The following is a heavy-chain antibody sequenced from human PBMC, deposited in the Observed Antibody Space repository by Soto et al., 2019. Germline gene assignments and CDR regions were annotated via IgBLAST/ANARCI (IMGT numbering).Heavy chain of an antibody. J-gene: IGHJ3*02. Sequence: LSLTCAASGFTFGDYGMSWVRQAPGKGLEWVSGINWNGGSTGYADSVKGRFTISRDNAKNSLYLQMNSLRAEDTALYYCARALSHDAFDIWGQGTMVTVSS. V-gene: IGHV3-20*04. CDR2: INWNGGST. CDR3: ARALSHDAFDI. CDR1: GFTFGDYG.